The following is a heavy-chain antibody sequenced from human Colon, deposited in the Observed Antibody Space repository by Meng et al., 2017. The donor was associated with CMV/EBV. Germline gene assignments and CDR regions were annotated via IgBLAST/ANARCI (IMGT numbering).Heavy chain of an antibody. CDR1: GFTFSSYW. CDR2: ISSGSSYI. Sequence: GESLKISCAASGFTFSSYWMNWVRQAPGRGLQLVASISSGSSYIYYADSVKGRFTISRDNAKNSLYLQLNSLRPEDTAVYYCARDLRTGRTNWFAPWGQGTLVTVSS. V-gene: IGHV3-21*01. CDR3: ARDLRTGRTNWFAP. J-gene: IGHJ5*02. D-gene: IGHD1-14*01.